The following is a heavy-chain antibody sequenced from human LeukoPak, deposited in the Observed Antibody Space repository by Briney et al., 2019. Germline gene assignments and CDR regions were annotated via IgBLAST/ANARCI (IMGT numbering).Heavy chain of an antibody. Sequence: SVKVSCKASGGTFSSYAISWVRQAPGQGLEWMGRIIPIFGTANYAQKFQGRVTITTDESTSTAYMELSSLRSEDTAVYYCARDSADSYGLDYWGEGTLVTVSS. CDR2: IIPIFGTA. J-gene: IGHJ4*02. D-gene: IGHD5-18*01. CDR3: ARDSADSYGLDY. CDR1: GGTFSSYA. V-gene: IGHV1-69*05.